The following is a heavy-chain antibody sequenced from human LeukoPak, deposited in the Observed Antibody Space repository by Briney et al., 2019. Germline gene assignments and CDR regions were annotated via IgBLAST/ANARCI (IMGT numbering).Heavy chain of an antibody. CDR3: ARYPYESGGYGAFDF. V-gene: IGHV3-7*01. CDR2: IKRDGNDK. J-gene: IGHJ3*01. Sequence: GGSLRLSCVASGFTFNSYCMTWVRQAPGKGLEWVANIKRDGNDKYYVDSVKGRFTISRDNGKNSLYLQMNYLRAEDTAVYYCARYPYESGGYGAFDFWGQGTMVTVSS. D-gene: IGHD3-22*01. CDR1: GFTFNSYC.